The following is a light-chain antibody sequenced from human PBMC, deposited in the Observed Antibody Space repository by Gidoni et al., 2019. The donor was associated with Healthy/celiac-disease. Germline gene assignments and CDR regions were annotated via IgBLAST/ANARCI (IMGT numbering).Light chain of an antibody. V-gene: IGKV1-39*01. Sequence: DIQMTQSPSSLSASVGDRVTITCRASQSISSYLNWYQQKPGQAPKLLIYAASSLQSGVPARFSGSGSGTDFTLTISSLQPEDFATYYCQQSYSTLGTFGPXTKVDIK. CDR2: AAS. CDR1: QSISSY. J-gene: IGKJ3*01. CDR3: QQSYSTLGT.